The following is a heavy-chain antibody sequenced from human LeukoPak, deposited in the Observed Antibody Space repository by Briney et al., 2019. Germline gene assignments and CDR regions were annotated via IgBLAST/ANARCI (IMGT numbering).Heavy chain of an antibody. CDR3: AKDFSGSYYPSWFDP. Sequence: GGSLRLSCAASGFTFSSYGMHWVRQAPGKGLEWVAFIRYDGSNKYYADSVKGRFTISRDNSKNTLYLQMNSLRAEDTAVYYCAKDFSGSYYPSWFDPWGQGTLVTVSS. CDR1: GFTFSSYG. CDR2: IRYDGSNK. J-gene: IGHJ5*02. D-gene: IGHD1-26*01. V-gene: IGHV3-30*02.